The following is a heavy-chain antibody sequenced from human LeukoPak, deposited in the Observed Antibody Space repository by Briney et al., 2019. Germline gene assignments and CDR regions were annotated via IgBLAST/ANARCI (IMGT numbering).Heavy chain of an antibody. D-gene: IGHD4-11*01. CDR2: IYTSGST. J-gene: IGHJ4*02. Sequence: PSETLSLTCTVSGYSISSGYYWGWIRQPAGKGLEWIGRIYTSGSTNYNPSLKSRVTMSVDTSKNQFSLKLSSVTAADTAVYYCARRHYSNYYFDYWGQGTLATVSS. CDR3: ARRHYSNYYFDY. CDR1: GYSISSGYY. V-gene: IGHV4-4*07.